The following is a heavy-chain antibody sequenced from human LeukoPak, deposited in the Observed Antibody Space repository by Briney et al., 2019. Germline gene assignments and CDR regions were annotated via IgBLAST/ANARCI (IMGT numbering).Heavy chain of an antibody. CDR1: GFTFSSYA. Sequence: GGSLRLSCAASGFTFSSYAMSWVRQAPGKGLEWVSAISDSGDSTYYADSVKGRFTISRDNSKNTLYLQMNSLRAEDTAAYYCATRERYDSSGYYHFNFDYWGQGTLVTVSS. CDR2: ISDSGDST. D-gene: IGHD3-22*01. V-gene: IGHV3-23*01. CDR3: ATRERYDSSGYYHFNFDY. J-gene: IGHJ4*02.